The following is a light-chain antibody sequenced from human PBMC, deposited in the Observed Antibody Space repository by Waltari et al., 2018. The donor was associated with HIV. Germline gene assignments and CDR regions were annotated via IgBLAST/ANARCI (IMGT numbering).Light chain of an antibody. CDR1: ETVSSGY. J-gene: IGKJ4*01. V-gene: IGKV3-20*01. CDR3: QQYGSSPLT. CDR2: GAS. Sequence: IVLTQSPGTVSLSPGERATLSCRADETVSSGYLAWYQQKPGQAPRLLIYGASIRASGVSDRFIGSGSGTDFTLTISRLEPEDFAVYLCQQYGSSPLTFGGGTRVEI.